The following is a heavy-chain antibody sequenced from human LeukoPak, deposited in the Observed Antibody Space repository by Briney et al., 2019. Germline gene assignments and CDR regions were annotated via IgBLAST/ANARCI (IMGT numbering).Heavy chain of an antibody. J-gene: IGHJ4*02. CDR3: VRSLRSADF. CDR2: IWYDGSNK. CDR1: GFTFSSYG. V-gene: IGHV3-33*03. Sequence: GGSLRLSCAASGFTFSSYGMHWVRQAPGKGLEWVAVIWYDGSNKYYAGSVKGRFTISRDNAQNTLFLQMDSLRPEDTAVYYCVRSLRSADFWGQGTLVTVSS.